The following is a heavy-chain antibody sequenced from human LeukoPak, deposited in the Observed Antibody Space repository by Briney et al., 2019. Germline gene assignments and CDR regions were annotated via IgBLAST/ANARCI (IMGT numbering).Heavy chain of an antibody. CDR3: ASLYTVTTGYYGMDV. CDR2: IYHSGST. V-gene: IGHV4-4*02. CDR1: GGSISSSNW. D-gene: IGHD4-17*01. J-gene: IGHJ6*02. Sequence: PSGTLSLTCAVSGGSISSSNWWSWVRQPPGKGLEWIGEIYHSGSTNYNPSLKSRVTISVDTSKNQFSLKLSSVTAADTAVYYCASLYTVTTGYYGMDVWGQGTTVTVSS.